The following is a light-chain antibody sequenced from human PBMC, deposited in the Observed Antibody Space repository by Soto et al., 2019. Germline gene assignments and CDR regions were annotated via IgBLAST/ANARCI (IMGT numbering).Light chain of an antibody. J-gene: IGKJ3*01. V-gene: IGKV1-27*01. CDR2: AAS. CDR3: QKYDTAPFT. Sequence: DVQMTQSPSSLSASVGDTVTITCRASQGIAFYLAWFQQRPGKAPNHLISAASNLQSGVPSRFSGSGSGTDFTLTISRLQPEDFATYYCQKYDTAPFTFGPGTRVEVK. CDR1: QGIAFY.